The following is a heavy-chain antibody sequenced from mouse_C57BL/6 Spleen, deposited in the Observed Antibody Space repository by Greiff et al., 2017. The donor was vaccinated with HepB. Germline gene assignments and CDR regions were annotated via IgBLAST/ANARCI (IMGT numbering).Heavy chain of an antibody. V-gene: IGHV1-63*01. CDR1: GYTFTNYW. Sequence: QVQLKQSGAELVRPGTSVKMSCKASGYTFTNYWIGWAKQRPGHGLEWIGDIYPGGGYTNYNEKFKGKATLTADKSSSTAYMQFSSLTSEDSAIYYCARSGDYDEGPYAMDYWGQGTSVTVSS. CDR3: ARSGDYDEGPYAMDY. D-gene: IGHD2-4*01. J-gene: IGHJ4*01. CDR2: IYPGGGYT.